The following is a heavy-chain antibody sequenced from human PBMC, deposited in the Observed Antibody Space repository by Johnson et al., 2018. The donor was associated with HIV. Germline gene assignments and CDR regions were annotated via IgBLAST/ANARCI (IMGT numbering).Heavy chain of an antibody. CDR2: IRNDGSNK. Sequence: VQLVESGGGVVQPGGSLRLSCAASGFTFSTYGMHWVRQAPGKGLEWVAFIRNDGSNKHFVESVKGRFTISRDNAQNSLYLQMDSLRAEDSAMYYCARDGVYSSPHDAFDIWGQGTMVTVSS. D-gene: IGHD6-13*01. J-gene: IGHJ3*02. CDR1: GFTFSTYG. V-gene: IGHV3-30*02. CDR3: ARDGVYSSPHDAFDI.